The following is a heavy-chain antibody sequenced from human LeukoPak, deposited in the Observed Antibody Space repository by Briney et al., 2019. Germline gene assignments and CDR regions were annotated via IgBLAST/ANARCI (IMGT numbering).Heavy chain of an antibody. Sequence: SETLSLTCTVSGYSISSGYQWGWIRQPPGKGLEWIGSLYYSGSTYYNPSLKSRVTISVDTSKNQFSLKLSSVTAADTAVYYCARERSPILWFDRFDPWGQGTLVTVSS. D-gene: IGHD3-10*01. CDR3: ARERSPILWFDRFDP. J-gene: IGHJ5*02. V-gene: IGHV4-38-2*02. CDR2: LYYSGST. CDR1: GYSISSGYQ.